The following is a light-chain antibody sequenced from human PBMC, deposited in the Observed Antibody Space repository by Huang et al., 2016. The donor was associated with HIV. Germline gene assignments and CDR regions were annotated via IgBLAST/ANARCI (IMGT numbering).Light chain of an antibody. J-gene: IGKJ2*01. CDR2: AAS. CDR3: QQSYSTPAT. Sequence: DIQMTQSPSSLSASVGDRVTITCRTSQSISTYFNWYQQRPGRAPKLLIYAASTLQSGVPSRFSGSGSGTDFTLTISSLQPEDFATYYCQQSYSTPATFGQGTKLDIK. V-gene: IGKV1-39*01. CDR1: QSISTY.